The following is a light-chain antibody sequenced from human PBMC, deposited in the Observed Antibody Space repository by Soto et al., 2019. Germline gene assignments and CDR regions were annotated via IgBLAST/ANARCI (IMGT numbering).Light chain of an antibody. J-gene: IGLJ1*01. CDR2: EVS. CDR3: CSYASSSTYV. CDR1: STNVGTYQA. V-gene: IGLV2-23*02. Sequence: QSVLTQPASVSGSPGQSVTISCTGTSTNVGTYQAISWYQQHPGKAPKLILYEVSQRPSGVSDRFSGSKSGNTASLTISGLQAADEADYHCCSYASSSTYVFGTGTKVTV.